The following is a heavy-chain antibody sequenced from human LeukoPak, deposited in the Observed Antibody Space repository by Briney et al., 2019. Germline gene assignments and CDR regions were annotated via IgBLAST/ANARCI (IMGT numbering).Heavy chain of an antibody. J-gene: IGHJ4*02. D-gene: IGHD1-26*01. CDR1: GGSISSYY. CDR2: ICYSGST. Sequence: SETLSLTCTVSGGSISSYYWSWIRQPPGKGLEWIGTICYSGSTYYNSSLKSRVTISVDTSNNQFSLKLSAVTAADTAVYYCARRVIVGAHHFDYWGQGTLVTVSS. V-gene: IGHV4-39*01. CDR3: ARRVIVGAHHFDY.